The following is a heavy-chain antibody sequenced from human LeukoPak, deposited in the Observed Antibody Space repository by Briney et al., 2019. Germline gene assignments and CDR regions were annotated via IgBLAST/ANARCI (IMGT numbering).Heavy chain of an antibody. J-gene: IGHJ6*02. CDR3: AKVEAKGNQLLVLLSHYYYYGMDV. D-gene: IGHD2-2*01. V-gene: IGHV3-30*18. CDR1: GFTFSSYG. Sequence: GGSLRLSCAASGFTFSSYGMHWVRQAPGKGLEWVAVISYDGSNKYYADSVKGRFTISRDNSKNTLYLQMNSLRAEDTAVYYCAKVEAKGNQLLVLLSHYYYYGMDVWGQGTTVTVSS. CDR2: ISYDGSNK.